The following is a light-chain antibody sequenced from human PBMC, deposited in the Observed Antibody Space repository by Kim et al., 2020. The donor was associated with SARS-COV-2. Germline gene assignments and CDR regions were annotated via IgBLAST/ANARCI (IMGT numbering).Light chain of an antibody. CDR2: DNN. CDR3: AAWDASLNGVV. CDR1: SSNIEHNY. J-gene: IGLJ2*01. Sequence: QSVLTQPPSVSAAPGQRVTISCSGSSSNIEHNYVSWYQQLPGTVPKLLIYDNNQRHSETPDRFSGSKSGKSATVDITGLQTEDEADYYCAAWDASLNGVVFGGGTKLTVL. V-gene: IGLV1-51*01.